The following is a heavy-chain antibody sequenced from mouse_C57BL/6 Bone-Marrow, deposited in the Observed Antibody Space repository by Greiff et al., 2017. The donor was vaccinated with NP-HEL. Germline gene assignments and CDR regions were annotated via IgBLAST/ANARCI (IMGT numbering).Heavy chain of an antibody. D-gene: IGHD1-1*01. J-gene: IGHJ2*01. CDR3: ARCGYGLDY. CDR1: GYSFTGYY. Sequence: EVQLQQSGPELVKPGASVKISCKPSGYSFTGYYMNWVKQSPEKSLEWIGEINPSTGGTTYNQKFKAKATLTVDKSSSTAYMQLKSLTSEDSAVYYCARCGYGLDYWGQGTTLTVSS. CDR2: INPSTGGT. V-gene: IGHV1-42*01.